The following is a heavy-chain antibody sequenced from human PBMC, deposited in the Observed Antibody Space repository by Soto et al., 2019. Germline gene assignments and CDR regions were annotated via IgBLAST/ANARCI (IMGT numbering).Heavy chain of an antibody. J-gene: IGHJ5*02. D-gene: IGHD3-10*01. CDR3: GIVTSIVRGVIDNWFDP. V-gene: IGHV1-69*01. CDR2: IIPMYGPA. CDR1: GGTFSSYA. Sequence: QVPLVQSGAEVKKPGSSVTVSCKASGGTFSSYAIHWVRQAPGQGLEWMGGIIPMYGPAKYAQRFQGRVTITADESTTTVDMGLASLTSQDTAVYYCGIVTSIVRGVIDNWFDPWGHGTVVTVSS.